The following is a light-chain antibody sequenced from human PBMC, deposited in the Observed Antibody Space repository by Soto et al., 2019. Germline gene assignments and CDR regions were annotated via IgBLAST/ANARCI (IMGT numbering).Light chain of an antibody. CDR2: DAA. CDR1: QSVSSY. CDR3: QQRSSWPLT. V-gene: IGKV3-11*01. J-gene: IGKJ4*02. Sequence: EIVLTQSPATLSLSPGERATLSCRASQSVSSYLAWYQQKPVQAPRLLMYDAANRATGIPARFSGSESGTDFTLTISSLEHEDFGLYYCQQRSSWPLTFGGGTKVEIK.